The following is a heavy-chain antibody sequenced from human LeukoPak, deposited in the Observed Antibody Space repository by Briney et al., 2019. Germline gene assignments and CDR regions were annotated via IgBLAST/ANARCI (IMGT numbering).Heavy chain of an antibody. Sequence: PGGSLRLSCAASRFTLSYYAMSWVRQAPGKGLEWVSAITGSGGTTYYADSVKGRFTISRDNSKNTLYLQMNSLRAEDTAVYYCAKSVVAGVYGSFDYWGQGTLVTVSS. CDR3: AKSVVAGVYGSFDY. CDR2: ITGSGGTT. J-gene: IGHJ4*02. V-gene: IGHV3-23*01. D-gene: IGHD2-15*01. CDR1: RFTLSYYA.